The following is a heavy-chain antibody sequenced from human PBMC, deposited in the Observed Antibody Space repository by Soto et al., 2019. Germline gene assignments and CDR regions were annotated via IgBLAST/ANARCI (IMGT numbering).Heavy chain of an antibody. V-gene: IGHV3-23*01. CDR1: GFTFSNYG. CDR3: AKGYSTGWHSSLNS. Sequence: EVQLLESGGGLVQPGGSLRLSCAASGFTFSNYGVSWVRQAPGKGLECVAAITNNRYYKYYEDSVKGRFIVSRDNSKSTLFLEMTRLRAEDTAVYYCAKGYSTGWHSSLNSWGEGTLVIVSS. D-gene: IGHD2-8*02. CDR2: ITNNRYYK. J-gene: IGHJ4*02.